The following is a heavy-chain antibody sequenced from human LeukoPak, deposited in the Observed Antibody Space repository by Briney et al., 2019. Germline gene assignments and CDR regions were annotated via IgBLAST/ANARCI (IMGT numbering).Heavy chain of an antibody. CDR1: GGSINNYY. CDR3: ARSENNWINYYDS. D-gene: IGHD1-20*01. V-gene: IGHV4-59*01. CDR2: IYYTGST. Sequence: SETLSLTCTVSGGSINNYYWTWIRQPPGKGLEWIGYIYYTGSTIYNPSLSSRVTISVDTSKSQFSLKLSSVTAADTAMYYCARSENNWINYYDSWGQGTQVTVSS. J-gene: IGHJ4*02.